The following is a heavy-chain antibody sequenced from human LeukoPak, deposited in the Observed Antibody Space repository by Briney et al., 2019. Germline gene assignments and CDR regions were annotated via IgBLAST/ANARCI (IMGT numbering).Heavy chain of an antibody. CDR1: GGSMSSYY. CDR2: IYYSGST. D-gene: IGHD1-26*01. CDR3: ASLRERSYYARGFDY. V-gene: IGHV4-39*01. Sequence: SETLSLTCTVSGGSMSSYYWGWIRQPPGKGLAWIGSIYYSGSTYYNPSLKSRVTISVDTSKNQFSLKLSSVTAADTAVYYCASLRERSYYARGFDYWGQGTLVTVSS. J-gene: IGHJ4*02.